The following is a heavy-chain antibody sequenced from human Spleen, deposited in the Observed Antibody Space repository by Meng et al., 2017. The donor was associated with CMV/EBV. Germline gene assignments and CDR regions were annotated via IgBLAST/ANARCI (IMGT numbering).Heavy chain of an antibody. CDR1: GFTFSTYA. Sequence: GESLKISCAASGFTFSTYAMHWVRQAPGRGLEWLAVISYDGSNKYYADSVKGRFTISRDNAKNTLYLQMNSLRAEDTAVYYCARGELRFLEWLLTPPFYYYGMDVWGQGTTVTVSS. J-gene: IGHJ6*02. V-gene: IGHV3-30-3*01. D-gene: IGHD3-3*01. CDR3: ARGELRFLEWLLTPPFYYYGMDV. CDR2: ISYDGSNK.